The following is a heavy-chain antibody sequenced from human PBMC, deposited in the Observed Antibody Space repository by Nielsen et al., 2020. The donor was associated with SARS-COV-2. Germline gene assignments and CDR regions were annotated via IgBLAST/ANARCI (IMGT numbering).Heavy chain of an antibody. CDR2: MFYIGTA. CDR1: GGSVSSGFSF. J-gene: IGHJ4*02. D-gene: IGHD5-12*01. CDR3: AKGGYTIYDFDY. V-gene: IGHV4-61*01. Sequence: SETLSLTCSVSGGSVSSGFSFWSWIRQPPGKRLEWIGYMFYIGTANYNPSLQSRVTISADTSKNQFSLRLSSVTAADTAMYYCAKGGYTIYDFDYWGQGTLVTVSS.